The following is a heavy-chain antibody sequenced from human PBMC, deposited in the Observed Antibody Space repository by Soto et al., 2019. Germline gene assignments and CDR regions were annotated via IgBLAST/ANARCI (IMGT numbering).Heavy chain of an antibody. V-gene: IGHV3-15*01. D-gene: IGHD6-19*01. Sequence: EVQLVESGGGLVKPGGSLRLSCAASGFTFSNTWMTWVRQTPGKGLEWVGRIKTKTDGGTTDYAAPVKGRFTISRDDSENTLYLQVNSLKTEDTAVYSCAKGESSGWAPDYWGQGTLVTVSS. J-gene: IGHJ4*02. CDR2: IKTKTDGGTT. CDR1: GFTFSNTW. CDR3: AKGESSGWAPDY.